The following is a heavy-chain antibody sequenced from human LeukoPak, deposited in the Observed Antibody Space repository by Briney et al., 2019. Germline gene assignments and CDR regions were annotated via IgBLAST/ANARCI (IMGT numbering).Heavy chain of an antibody. Sequence: GGSLRLSCAASGFTFSSYAMSWIRQAPGKGLEWVSYISSSSSTIYYADSVKGRFTISRDNAKNSLYLQMNSLRAEDTAVYYCAREGWELLDYFDYWGQGTLVTVSS. D-gene: IGHD1-26*01. CDR1: GFTFSSYA. CDR2: ISSSSSTI. CDR3: AREGWELLDYFDY. J-gene: IGHJ4*02. V-gene: IGHV3-48*01.